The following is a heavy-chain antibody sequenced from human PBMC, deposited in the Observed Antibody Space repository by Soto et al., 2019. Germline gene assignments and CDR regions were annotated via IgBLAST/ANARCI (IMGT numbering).Heavy chain of an antibody. V-gene: IGHV3-21*01. D-gene: IGHD2-15*01. CDR1: GCTFRSYT. J-gene: IGHJ6*02. Sequence: GGSPRLSCVGSGCTFRSYTMNWVRQAPGKGLEWVSGIRGFSPYTFYADSVKGRFTISRDNAKNSPYLQMNSLRAEDTAVYYCARDRGYDAHDYYYNAMDVWGQGTTVTVSS. CDR2: IRGFSPYT. CDR3: ARDRGYDAHDYYYNAMDV.